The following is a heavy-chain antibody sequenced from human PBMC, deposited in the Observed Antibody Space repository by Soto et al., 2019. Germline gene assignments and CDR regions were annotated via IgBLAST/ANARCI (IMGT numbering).Heavy chain of an antibody. CDR3: ARRRYGEDYSLWYLDL. CDR1: GGSISSYY. J-gene: IGHJ2*01. V-gene: IGHV4-59*08. D-gene: IGHD4-17*01. CDR2: IYYSGST. Sequence: SETLSLTCTFSGGSISSYYWSWIRQPPGKGLEWIGYIYYSGSTNYNPSLKSRVTISVDTSKNQFSLKLSSVTAADTAVYYCARRRYGEDYSLWYLDLWGRGTLVTGSS.